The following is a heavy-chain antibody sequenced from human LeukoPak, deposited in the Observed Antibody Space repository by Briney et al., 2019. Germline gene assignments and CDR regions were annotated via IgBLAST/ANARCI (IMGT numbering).Heavy chain of an antibody. Sequence: GGSLRLSCAASGFTFSSYWMSWVRQAPGKGLEWVAHIKQDGSEKYYVDSVKGRFTISRDNAKNSLYLQMNSLRAEDTAVYYCARRGNYYGSGSNNWFDPWGQGTLVTVSS. CDR2: IKQDGSEK. CDR1: GFTFSSYW. CDR3: ARRGNYYGSGSNNWFDP. D-gene: IGHD3-10*01. V-gene: IGHV3-7*01. J-gene: IGHJ5*02.